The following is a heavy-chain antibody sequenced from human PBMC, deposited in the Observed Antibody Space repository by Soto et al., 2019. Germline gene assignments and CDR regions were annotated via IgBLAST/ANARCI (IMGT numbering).Heavy chain of an antibody. Sequence: AQLQESGPGLVKPSGTLSLTCTVSGVSISSDNWWNWVRQPPGKGLEWIGEIFHGGSTNYDPSLESRVTLSVDKSNNQVSLILTSLTAADAAVYYCARRVAGTGKIDYWGQGTLVTVSS. CDR1: GVSISSDNW. J-gene: IGHJ4*02. CDR3: ARRVAGTGKIDY. V-gene: IGHV4-4*02. D-gene: IGHD6-19*01. CDR2: IFHGGST.